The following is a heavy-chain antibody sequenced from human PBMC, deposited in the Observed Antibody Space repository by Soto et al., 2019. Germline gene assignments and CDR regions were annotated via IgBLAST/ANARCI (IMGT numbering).Heavy chain of an antibody. CDR3: AREKDPDGFAL. CDR1: GYSFDSYA. CDR2: IGSGDT. Sequence: QVQLVQSGATQEKPGASVKVSCEAFGYSFDSYAYSWVRQAPGQGLEWMGRIGSGDTNYAQKLQGRVTMTTDTSTNTAYMELRSLRSDDTALYYCAREKDPDGFALWGQGTMVTVSS. J-gene: IGHJ3*01. V-gene: IGHV1-18*01.